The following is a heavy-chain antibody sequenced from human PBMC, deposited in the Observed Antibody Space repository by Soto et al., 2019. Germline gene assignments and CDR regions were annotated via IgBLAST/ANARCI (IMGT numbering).Heavy chain of an antibody. CDR2: IYYSGST. CDR3: ARVELRFLEWPYYFDY. Sequence: PPETLSLTCTVSGGSISSGGYYWSWIRQHPGKGLEWIGYIYYSGSTYYNPSLKSRVTISVDTSKNQFSLKLSSVTAADTAVYYCARVELRFLEWPYYFDYWGQGTLVTVSS. V-gene: IGHV4-31*03. CDR1: GGSISSGGYY. J-gene: IGHJ4*02. D-gene: IGHD3-3*01.